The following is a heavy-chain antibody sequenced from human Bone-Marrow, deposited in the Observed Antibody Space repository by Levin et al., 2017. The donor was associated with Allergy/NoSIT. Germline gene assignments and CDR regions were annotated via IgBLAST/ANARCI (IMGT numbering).Heavy chain of an antibody. CDR3: AKTASLLDS. CDR2: ISGSGSGT. Sequence: LSLTCAASGFTFSNSAMSWVRQAPGKGLEWVSAISGSGSGTYYADSVRGRFTISRDNSKNTLYLQMNSLRAEDTAVDYCAKTASLLDSWGQGTLVTVSS. CDR1: GFTFSNSA. J-gene: IGHJ5*01. D-gene: IGHD1-26*01. V-gene: IGHV3-23*01.